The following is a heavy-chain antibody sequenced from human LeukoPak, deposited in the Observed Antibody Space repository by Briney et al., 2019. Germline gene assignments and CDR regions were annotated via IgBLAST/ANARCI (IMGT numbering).Heavy chain of an antibody. CDR2: ISAYNGNT. CDR3: ARDYEAVAGTVLFVNWFDP. V-gene: IGHV1-18*01. Sequence: GASVKVSCKASGYTFTSYGISWVRQAPGQGLEWMGWISAYNGNTNYAQKFQGRVTMTEDTSTDTAYMELSRLRSDDTAVYYCARDYEAVAGTVLFVNWFDPWGQGTLVTVSS. CDR1: GYTFTSYG. D-gene: IGHD6-19*01. J-gene: IGHJ5*02.